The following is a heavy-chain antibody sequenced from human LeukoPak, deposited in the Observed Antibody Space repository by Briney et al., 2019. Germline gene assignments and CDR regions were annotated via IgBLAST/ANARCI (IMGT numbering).Heavy chain of an antibody. D-gene: IGHD6-6*01. CDR1: GYTFTSYG. CDR2: MNPNSGNT. Sequence: ASVKVSCKASGYTFTSYGISWVRQATGQGLEWMGWMNPNSGNTGYAQKFQGRVTITRNTSISTAYMELSSLRSEDTAVYYCARGGPYSSSSVYFQHWGQGTLVTVSS. CDR3: ARGGPYSSSSVYFQH. V-gene: IGHV1-8*03. J-gene: IGHJ1*01.